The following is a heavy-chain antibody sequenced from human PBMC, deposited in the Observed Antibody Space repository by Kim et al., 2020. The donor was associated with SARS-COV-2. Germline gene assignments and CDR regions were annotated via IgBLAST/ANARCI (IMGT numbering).Heavy chain of an antibody. V-gene: IGHV3-23*01. Sequence: GGSLRLSCAASGFTFSDHAISWVRQAPRKGLEWVSTINARGDGTFYADSVKGRFTISRDNSKNTLYLQINSLRAEDTAIYYCAKSAPISVGTMGRAALWGQGTLVTVSS. CDR2: INARGDGT. J-gene: IGHJ4*02. D-gene: IGHD1-26*01. CDR1: GFTFSDHA. CDR3: AKSAPISVGTMGRAAL.